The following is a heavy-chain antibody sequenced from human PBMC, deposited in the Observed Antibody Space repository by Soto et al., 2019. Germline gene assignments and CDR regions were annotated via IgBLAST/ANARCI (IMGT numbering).Heavy chain of an antibody. Sequence: QVQLQESGPGLVNPSQTLSLICTVSGGSISSGDYYWSWIRQHPAKGLEWIGYIHYSGNTYYAPSLRSRVTISVDTSKNQFSLKLSSVTAADTAVYYCAGEKNGYRGGYFLDYWGQGTLVTVSS. CDR3: AGEKNGYRGGYFLDY. CDR2: IHYSGNT. J-gene: IGHJ4*02. D-gene: IGHD5-18*01. CDR1: GGSISSGDYY. V-gene: IGHV4-31*03.